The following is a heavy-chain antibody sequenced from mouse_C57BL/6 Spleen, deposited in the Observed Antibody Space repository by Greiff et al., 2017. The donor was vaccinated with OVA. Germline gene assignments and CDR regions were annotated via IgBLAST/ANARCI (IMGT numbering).Heavy chain of an antibody. D-gene: IGHD1-1*01. CDR3: TRTIYYGSSPFYAMDY. Sequence: EVMLVESGGGLVQPGGSMKLSCAASGFTFSDAWMDWVRQSPEKGLEWVAEIRNKANNHATYYAESVKGRFTISRDDSKSSVYLQMNSLRAEDTGIYYCTRTIYYGSSPFYAMDYWGQGTSVTVSS. J-gene: IGHJ4*01. CDR1: GFTFSDAW. V-gene: IGHV6-6*01. CDR2: IRNKANNHAT.